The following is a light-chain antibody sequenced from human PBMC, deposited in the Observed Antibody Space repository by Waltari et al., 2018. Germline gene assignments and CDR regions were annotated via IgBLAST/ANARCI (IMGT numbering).Light chain of an antibody. CDR1: SSNFGNNN. CDR2: DNN. J-gene: IGLJ2*01. V-gene: IGLV1-51*01. Sequence: QSVLPQPPSVSAAPGQKVTISCSGSSSNFGNNNVSWYQQLPGTAPKLLIYDNNKRPSGIPDRFSGSKSGTSATLGITGLQTGDEADYYCGTWDSSLSAGVFGGGTKLTVL. CDR3: GTWDSSLSAGV.